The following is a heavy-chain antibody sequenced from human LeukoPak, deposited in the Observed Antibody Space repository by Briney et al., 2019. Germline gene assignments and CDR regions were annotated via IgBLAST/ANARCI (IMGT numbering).Heavy chain of an antibody. CDR3: AREYDYGGNSNAFDI. D-gene: IGHD4-23*01. CDR2: IYYSGST. V-gene: IGHV4-59*01. Sequence: ASETLSLTCTVSGGSISSYYWSWIRQPPGKGLEWIGYIYYSGSTNYNPSLKSRVTISVDTSKNQFSLKLSSVTAADTAVYYCAREYDYGGNSNAFDIWGQGTMVTVSS. J-gene: IGHJ3*02. CDR1: GGSISSYY.